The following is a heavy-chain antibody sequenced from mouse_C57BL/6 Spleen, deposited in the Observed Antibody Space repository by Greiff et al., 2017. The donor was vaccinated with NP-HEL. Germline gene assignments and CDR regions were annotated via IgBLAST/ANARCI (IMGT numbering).Heavy chain of an antibody. D-gene: IGHD1-1*01. Sequence: VKLQQSGAELVRPGTSVKVSCKASGYAFTNYLIEWVKQRPGQGLEWIGVINPGSGGTNYNEKFKGKATLTADKSSSTAYMQLSSLTSEDSAVYFCATYGSSYYFDYWGQGTTLTVSS. V-gene: IGHV1-54*01. CDR3: ATYGSSYYFDY. J-gene: IGHJ2*01. CDR2: INPGSGGT. CDR1: GYAFTNYL.